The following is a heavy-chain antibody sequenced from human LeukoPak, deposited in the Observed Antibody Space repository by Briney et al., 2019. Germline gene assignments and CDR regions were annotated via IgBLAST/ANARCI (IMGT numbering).Heavy chain of an antibody. CDR2: ISGSGGDT. CDR3: AKKGATTGDFDY. D-gene: IGHD1-26*01. V-gene: IGHV3-23*01. Sequence: GALRLSCAASGFTFSNFLMTWVRQAPGKGPEWVSAISGSGGDTYYADSVKGRFTISRDNSKNTLYLQMNSLRAEDTAVYYCAKKGATTGDFDYWGQGTLVTVSS. CDR1: GFTFSNFL. J-gene: IGHJ4*02.